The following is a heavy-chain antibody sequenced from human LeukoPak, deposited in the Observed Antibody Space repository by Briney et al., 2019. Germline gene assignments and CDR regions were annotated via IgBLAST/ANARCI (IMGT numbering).Heavy chain of an antibody. J-gene: IGHJ5*02. D-gene: IGHD6-13*01. Sequence: GGSLRLPCAASGFTFSDYYMSWIRQAPGKGLEWVSYISSSGSTIYYADSVKGRFTISRDNAKNSLYLQMNSLRAEDTAAYYCARATYAAAGRLFDPWGQGTLVTVSS. CDR2: ISSSGSTI. CDR1: GFTFSDYY. V-gene: IGHV3-11*01. CDR3: ARATYAAAGRLFDP.